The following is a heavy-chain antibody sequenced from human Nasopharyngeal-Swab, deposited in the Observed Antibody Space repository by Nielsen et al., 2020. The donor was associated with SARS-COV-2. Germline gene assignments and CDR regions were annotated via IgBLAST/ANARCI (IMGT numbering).Heavy chain of an antibody. CDR3: AKVMIVVPKAFDY. Sequence: GESLKISCAASGFTFSSYAMSWVRQAPGKGLDWVSAISGSGGSTYYADSVKGRFTISRDNSKNTLYLQMNSLRAEDTAVYYCAKVMIVVPKAFDYWGQGTLVTVSS. CDR2: ISGSGGST. D-gene: IGHD3-22*01. CDR1: GFTFSSYA. J-gene: IGHJ4*02. V-gene: IGHV3-23*01.